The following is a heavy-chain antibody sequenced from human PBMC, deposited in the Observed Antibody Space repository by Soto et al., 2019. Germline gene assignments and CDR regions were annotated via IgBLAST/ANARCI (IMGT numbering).Heavy chain of an antibody. V-gene: IGHV1-3*01. Sequence: GASVKVSCKASGYTFTSYAMHWVRQAPGQRLEWMGWINAGNGNTKYSQKFQGRVTITRDTSASTAYMELSSLRSEDTAVYYCARSYYYGSGSYFLWFDYWGQGTLVTVSS. CDR2: INAGNGNT. J-gene: IGHJ4*02. CDR1: GYTFTSYA. CDR3: ARSYYYGSGSYFLWFDY. D-gene: IGHD3-10*01.